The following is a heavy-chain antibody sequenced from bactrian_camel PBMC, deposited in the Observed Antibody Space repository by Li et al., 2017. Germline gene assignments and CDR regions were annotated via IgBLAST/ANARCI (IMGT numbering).Heavy chain of an antibody. Sequence: QLVESGGGSVRAGGSLRLFCAAPGYTGRVSYMAWFRQAPGKEREGVAAIYTRRISPFYADSVKGRFTISRDNAKNTPYLQMNNLKPEDTAMYYCAASLEYVGTWYSSREYNDWGQGTQVTVS. J-gene: IGHJ4*01. CDR2: IYTRRISP. CDR3: AASLEYVGTWYSSREYND. V-gene: IGHV3S28*01. D-gene: IGHD6*01. CDR1: GYTGRVSY.